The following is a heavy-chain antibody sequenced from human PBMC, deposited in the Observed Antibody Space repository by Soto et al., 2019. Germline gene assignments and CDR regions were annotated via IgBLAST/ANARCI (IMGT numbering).Heavy chain of an antibody. Sequence: GGSLRLSCAASGFIFSNYAMSWVRQAPGKGLEWVSGISGSAGSTYNADSVEGRFTISRDNSKNTMYMQMSSLRAEDTAVYYCAKKSTDSSGYFDSWGQGTLVTVSS. CDR2: ISGSAGST. V-gene: IGHV3-23*01. J-gene: IGHJ4*02. D-gene: IGHD2-2*01. CDR3: AKKSTDSSGYFDS. CDR1: GFIFSNYA.